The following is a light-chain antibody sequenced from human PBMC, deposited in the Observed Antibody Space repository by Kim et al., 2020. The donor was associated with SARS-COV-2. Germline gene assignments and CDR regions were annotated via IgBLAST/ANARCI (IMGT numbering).Light chain of an antibody. CDR2: DAS. V-gene: IGKV1-5*01. CDR1: ESVSGW. J-gene: IGKJ1*01. CDR3: QQYGSYSRT. Sequence: IQMTQSPSTLSASVGDRVTITCRASESVSGWVAWHQQKPGKAPNVLIFDASTLYNGVPSRFSGSGSGTEFTLTISSLQPDDVATYYCQQYGSYSRTFGQGTKVDIK.